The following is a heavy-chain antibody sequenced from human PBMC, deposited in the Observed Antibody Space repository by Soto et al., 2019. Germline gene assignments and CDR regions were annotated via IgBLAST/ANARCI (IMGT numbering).Heavy chain of an antibody. CDR1: SYTFTSYG. CDR2: ISVYNGNT. V-gene: IGHV1-18*01. Sequence: ASVKVSCTASSYTFTSYGISRVRQAPGEGLEWMGWISVYNGNTKYAQKFQGRVTMTTDTPTTTAYMELRSLRSDDTAVYYCARVYDFWSGYQTPFDYWGQGTLVTVSS. J-gene: IGHJ4*02. D-gene: IGHD3-3*01. CDR3: ARVYDFWSGYQTPFDY.